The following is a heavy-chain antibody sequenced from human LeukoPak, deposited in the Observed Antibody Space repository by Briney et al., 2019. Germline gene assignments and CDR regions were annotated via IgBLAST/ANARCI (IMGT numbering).Heavy chain of an antibody. CDR1: GYSFTSYW. J-gene: IGHJ6*03. D-gene: IGHD3-22*01. Sequence: GESLKISCKCSGYSFTSYWIGWVRQMPGKGLEWMGIIYPGDSDTRYSPSFQGQVTISADKSISTAYLQWSSLKASDTAMYYCARITYYYDSSGYYYYYYYMDVWGKGTTVTVSS. CDR2: IYPGDSDT. CDR3: ARITYYYDSSGYYYYYYYMDV. V-gene: IGHV5-51*01.